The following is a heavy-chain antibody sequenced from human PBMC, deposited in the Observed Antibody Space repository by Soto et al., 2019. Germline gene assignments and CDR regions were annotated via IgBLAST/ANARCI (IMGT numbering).Heavy chain of an antibody. CDR2: IKQDGSEK. J-gene: IGHJ6*02. CDR1: GFTLSSYW. Sequence: GGSLRLSCAASGFTLSSYWMSWVRQAPKKGLEWVANIKQDGSEKYYVDSVKGRFTISRDNAKNSLYLQMNSLRAEDTAVYYCARRYNDFDYYYYGMDVWGQGTTVTVSS. CDR3: ARRYNDFDYYYYGMDV. D-gene: IGHD3-3*01. V-gene: IGHV3-7*05.